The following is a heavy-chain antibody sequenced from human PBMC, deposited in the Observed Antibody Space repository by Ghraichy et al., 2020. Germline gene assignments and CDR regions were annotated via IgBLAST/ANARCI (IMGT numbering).Heavy chain of an antibody. CDR1: GDSVSSNSAA. D-gene: IGHD1-1*01. CDR3: ARGGRTDPWTGHDY. Sequence: SQTLSLTSAISGDSVSSNSAAWNWIRQSPSRGLEWLGRTYYRSKWYNDYAVSVKSRITINPDTSKNKFSLQLNSVTPEDTAVYYCARGGRTDPWTGHDYWGQGTLVTVSS. CDR2: TYYRSKWYN. V-gene: IGHV6-1*01. J-gene: IGHJ4*02.